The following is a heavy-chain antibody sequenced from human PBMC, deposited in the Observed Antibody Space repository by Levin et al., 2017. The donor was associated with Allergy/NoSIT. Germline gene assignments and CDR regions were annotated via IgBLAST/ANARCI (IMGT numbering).Heavy chain of an antibody. V-gene: IGHV2-70*11. CDR3: ARIEYSSPSGSNYYHGMGG. CDR2: IDWDDDK. CDR1: GFSLSTSRMC. Sequence: SGPTLVKPTQTLTLTCTFSGFSLSTSRMCVSWIRQPPGKALEWLARIDWDDDKYYSTSLKTRLTISKDTSKNQVVLTMTDMDPGDTATYYCARIEYSSPSGSNYYHGMGGWGPGTPVTVPS. J-gene: IGHJ6*02. D-gene: IGHD6-6*01.